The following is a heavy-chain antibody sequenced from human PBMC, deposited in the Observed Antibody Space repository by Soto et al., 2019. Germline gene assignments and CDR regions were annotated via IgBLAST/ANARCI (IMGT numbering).Heavy chain of an antibody. J-gene: IGHJ6*03. CDR1: GGSVSSYY. Sequence: SETLSLTCTVSGGSVSSYYWSWIRQPPGKGLEWIGYTYYFGGTNYNPSLKSRVTISVDTSKNQFSLKMSSVTAADTAVYYCARVSRWGGIVATPMRKPYYYMDVWGKGTTVTVSS. D-gene: IGHD5-12*01. CDR3: ARVSRWGGIVATPMRKPYYYMDV. V-gene: IGHV4-59*02. CDR2: TYYFGGT.